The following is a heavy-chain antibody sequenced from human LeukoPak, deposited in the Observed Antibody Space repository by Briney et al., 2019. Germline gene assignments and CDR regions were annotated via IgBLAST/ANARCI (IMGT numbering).Heavy chain of an antibody. CDR2: INPNSGGT. D-gene: IGHD3-22*01. Sequence: ASVRVSCTASGYTFTGYYMHWVRQAPGQGLAWMGWINPNSGGTNYAQKFQGRVTMTRDTSISTAYMELSRLRSDDTAVYYCARLYYDSSGYEYFQHRGQGTLVTVSS. V-gene: IGHV1-2*02. CDR3: ARLYYDSSGYEYFQH. CDR1: GYTFTGYY. J-gene: IGHJ1*01.